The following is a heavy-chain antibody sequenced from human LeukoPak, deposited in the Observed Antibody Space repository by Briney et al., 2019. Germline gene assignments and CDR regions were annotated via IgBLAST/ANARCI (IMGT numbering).Heavy chain of an antibody. D-gene: IGHD4-17*01. CDR2: INPNSGAT. CDR1: GYTFTDYY. V-gene: IGHV1-2*02. Sequence: ASVKVSCKASGYTFTDYYIHWVRQAPGQGLEWMGWINPNSGATNYARKFLGRVTMTRDTSISTAYVEMSSLRSEDTAVYYCARGYGSRESRGAFDIWGQGTMVTVSS. CDR3: ARGYGSRESRGAFDI. J-gene: IGHJ3*02.